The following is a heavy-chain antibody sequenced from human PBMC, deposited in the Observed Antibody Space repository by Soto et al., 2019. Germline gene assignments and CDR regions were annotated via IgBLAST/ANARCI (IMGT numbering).Heavy chain of an antibody. J-gene: IGHJ6*02. CDR3: ARDLGVVAASYYYYGMDV. CDR1: GGSISSYY. CDR2: IYYSGST. Sequence: SETLSLTCTVSGGSISSYYWNWIRQPPGKGLEWIGYIYYSGSTNYNPSLKSRVTISVDTSKNQFSLELSSVTAADTAVYYCARDLGVVAASYYYYGMDVWGQGTTVTSP. V-gene: IGHV4-59*01. D-gene: IGHD2-15*01.